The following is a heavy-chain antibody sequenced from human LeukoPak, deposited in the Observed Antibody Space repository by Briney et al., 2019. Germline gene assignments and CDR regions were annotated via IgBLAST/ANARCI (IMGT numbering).Heavy chain of an antibody. V-gene: IGHV3-20*04. CDR2: INWNGGST. J-gene: IGHJ4*02. Sequence: PGGSLRLSCVASGFTFDDYGMSWVRQAPGKGLEWVSGINWNGGSTAYADSVKGRFTISRANAKNSLYLQMNRLRAEDTALYYWARAYDTSGYYYVGFHYWGQGTLVTVSS. CDR1: GFTFDDYG. CDR3: ARAYDTSGYYYVGFHY. D-gene: IGHD3-22*01.